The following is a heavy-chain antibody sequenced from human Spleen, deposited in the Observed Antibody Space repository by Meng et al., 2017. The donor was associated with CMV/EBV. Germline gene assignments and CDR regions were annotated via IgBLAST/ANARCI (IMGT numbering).Heavy chain of an antibody. CDR2: IYPGDSDT. D-gene: IGHD4-17*01. CDR1: GYSFTSYW. CDR3: ARRGMMTTRGYWFDP. Sequence: GESLKISCKGSGYSFTSYWIGWVRQMPGKGLEWMGSIYPGDSDTRYSPSFQGQVTISADKSIRTAYLQWSSLKASDTAIYYCARRGMMTTRGYWFDPWGQGTLVTVSS. V-gene: IGHV5-51*01. J-gene: IGHJ5*02.